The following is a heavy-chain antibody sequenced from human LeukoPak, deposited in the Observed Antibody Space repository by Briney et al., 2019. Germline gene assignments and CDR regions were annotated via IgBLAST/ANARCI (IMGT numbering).Heavy chain of an antibody. Sequence: VKVSCKASGYTFTGYYMHWVRQAPGQGLEWMGWINTNTGNPTYAQGFTGRFAFSLDTSVSTAYLQISSLKAEDTAVYYCARAARERITMVRGVIPFDYWGQGTLVTVSS. CDR2: INTNTGNP. CDR3: ARAARERITMVRGVIPFDY. CDR1: GYTFTGYY. V-gene: IGHV7-4-1*02. D-gene: IGHD3-10*01. J-gene: IGHJ4*02.